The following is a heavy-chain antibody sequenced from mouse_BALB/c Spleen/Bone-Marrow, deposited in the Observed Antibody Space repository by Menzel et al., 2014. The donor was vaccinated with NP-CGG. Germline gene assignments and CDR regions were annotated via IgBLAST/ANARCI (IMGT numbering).Heavy chain of an antibody. D-gene: IGHD2-1*01. CDR1: GFNIKDYY. V-gene: IGHV14-4*02. J-gene: IGHJ4*01. CDR2: IDPENGDT. CDR3: SDGNFYALDY. Sequence: EVKLMESGAELVRSGASVKLSCTASGFNIKDYYIHWVKQRPEQGLEWIRWIDPENGDTEYAPKFQGKATMTADTSSNTAYLQLSSLTSVDTAVYYCSDGNFYALDYWGQGTSVTVSS.